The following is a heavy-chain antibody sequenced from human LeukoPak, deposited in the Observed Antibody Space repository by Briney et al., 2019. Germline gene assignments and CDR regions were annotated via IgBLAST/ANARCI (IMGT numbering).Heavy chain of an antibody. Sequence: SETLSLTCAVYGGSFSGYYWSWIRQPPGKGLEWIGEINHSGSTNYNPSLKSRVTISVDTSKNQFSLKLSSVTAADTAVYYCGRSLKKYQGRFDYWGQGTLVTVSS. V-gene: IGHV4-34*01. CDR2: INHSGST. CDR3: GRSLKKYQGRFDY. D-gene: IGHD2-2*01. CDR1: GGSFSGYY. J-gene: IGHJ4*02.